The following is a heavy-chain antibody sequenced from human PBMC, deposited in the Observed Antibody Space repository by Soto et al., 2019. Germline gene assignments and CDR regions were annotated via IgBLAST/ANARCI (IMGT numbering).Heavy chain of an antibody. Sequence: GGSLRLSCAASGFTVGNKYMTWVRQAPGRGLEWVSVIYSSGSTYFADSMKGRFTISRDDSKNTLFLQMNSLRAEDTAVYYCASTYGDYANDAFDVWGQGTMVTVSS. CDR3: ASTYGDYANDAFDV. V-gene: IGHV3-66*01. CDR1: GFTVGNKY. CDR2: IYSSGST. J-gene: IGHJ3*01. D-gene: IGHD4-17*01.